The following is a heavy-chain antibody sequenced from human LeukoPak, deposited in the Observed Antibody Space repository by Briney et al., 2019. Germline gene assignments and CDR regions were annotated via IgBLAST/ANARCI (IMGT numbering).Heavy chain of an antibody. D-gene: IGHD5-18*01. CDR2: IYYSGST. CDR3: ASENRYSYGYYYYYGMDV. V-gene: IGHV4-39*07. Sequence: PSETLSLTCTVSGGSISSSSYYWGWIRQPPGKGLEWIGSIYYSGSTYYNPSLKSRVTISVDTSKNQFSLKLSSVTAADTAVYYCASENRYSYGYYYYYGMDVWGQGTTVTVSS. CDR1: GGSISSSSYY. J-gene: IGHJ6*02.